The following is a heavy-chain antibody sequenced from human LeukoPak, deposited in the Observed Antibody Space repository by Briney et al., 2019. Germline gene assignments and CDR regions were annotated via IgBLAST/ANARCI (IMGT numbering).Heavy chain of an antibody. CDR3: ARDPSFSSGWFDY. CDR1: GGSISSYY. D-gene: IGHD6-19*01. J-gene: IGHJ4*02. V-gene: IGHV4-4*07. Sequence: AETLVLTCTVSGGSISSYYWSWVWQPAGKGLEWIGRIYSSGSTSYNPSLKSRVTMSVDTSKNQFSLKLTSVTAADTAVYYCARDPSFSSGWFDYWGQGTVVTVSS. CDR2: IYSSGST.